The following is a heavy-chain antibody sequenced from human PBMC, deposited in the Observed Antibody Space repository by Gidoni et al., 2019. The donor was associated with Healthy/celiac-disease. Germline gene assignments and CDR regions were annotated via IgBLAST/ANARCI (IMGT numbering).Heavy chain of an antibody. V-gene: IGHV3-30*18. Sequence: APGKGLEWVAVISYDGSNKYYADSVKGRFTISRDNSKNTLYLQMNSLRAEDTAVYYCAKDWAGLRRHFDYWGQGTLVTVSS. CDR3: AKDWAGLRRHFDY. J-gene: IGHJ4*02. CDR2: ISYDGSNK. D-gene: IGHD6-19*01.